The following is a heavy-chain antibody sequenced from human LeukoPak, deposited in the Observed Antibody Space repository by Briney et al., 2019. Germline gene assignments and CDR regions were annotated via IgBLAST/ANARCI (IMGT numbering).Heavy chain of an antibody. CDR1: GYTFSVYY. V-gene: IGHV1-2*02. Sequence: ASVKVSCKTSGYTFSVYYIQWVRQAPGLGLEWMGWINPNTGGTNYAQKFQGRVTMTRDTSISTAYMEVTRLKSDDTAIYYCARDLGSDSWGQGTLVTVSS. CDR3: ARDLGSDS. J-gene: IGHJ4*02. D-gene: IGHD3-16*01. CDR2: INPNTGGT.